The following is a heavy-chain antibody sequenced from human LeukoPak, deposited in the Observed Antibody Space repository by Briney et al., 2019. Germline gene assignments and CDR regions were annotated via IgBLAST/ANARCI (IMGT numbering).Heavy chain of an antibody. CDR1: GFTFSSYG. CDR2: IRFDGSNK. V-gene: IGHV3-30*02. CDR3: ARVMGSSTYYYFMDV. Sequence: GGSLRLSCAASGFTFSSYGMHWVRQAPGKGLEWVALIRFDGSNKYYADSVKGRFTIFRDNSKNTLYLQLSSLRAEDTAVYSCARVMGSSTYYYFMDVWGEGTTVTVSS. J-gene: IGHJ6*03. D-gene: IGHD2-8*01.